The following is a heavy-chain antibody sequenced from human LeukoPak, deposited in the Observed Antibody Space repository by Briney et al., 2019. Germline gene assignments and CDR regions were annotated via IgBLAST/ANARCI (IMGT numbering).Heavy chain of an antibody. CDR3: ARDGPTYDFWSGYYNYYYYMDV. D-gene: IGHD3-3*01. J-gene: IGHJ6*03. V-gene: IGHV4-4*07. CDR2: IYTSGST. CDR1: GGSISSYY. Sequence: SETLCLTCTVSGGSISSYYWSWVRQPAGKGLEWIGRIYTSGSTNYNPSLKSRVTMSVDTSKNQFSLKLSSVTAADTAVYYCARDGPTYDFWSGYYNYYYYMDVWGKGTTVTVSS.